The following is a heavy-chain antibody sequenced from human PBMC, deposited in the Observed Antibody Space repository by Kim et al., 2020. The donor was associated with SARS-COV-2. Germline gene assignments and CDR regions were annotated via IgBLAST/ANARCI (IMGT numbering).Heavy chain of an antibody. J-gene: IGHJ3*02. V-gene: IGHV4-30-2*03. CDR3: AIATNSGGLRVLHDAFDI. D-gene: IGHD3-3*01. Sequence: KSRVTISVDTSKNQFSLKLSSVNAADTAVYYCAIATNSGGLRVLHDAFDIWGQGTMVTVSS.